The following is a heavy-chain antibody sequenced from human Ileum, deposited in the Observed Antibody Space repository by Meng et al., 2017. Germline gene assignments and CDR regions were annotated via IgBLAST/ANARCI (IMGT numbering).Heavy chain of an antibody. Sequence: QVQLQVSGPRLVKPSETLSLHCTVSGGSISGSYWSWIRQFPGKGMEWIGYNYYSGTTNYNPSLRGRVTMSVDTSRAQFSLKLTSVTAADTAIYYCARGKAIPDFWGQGTLVTVSS. CDR3: ARGKAIPDF. CDR1: GGSISGSY. J-gene: IGHJ4*02. CDR2: NYYSGTT. D-gene: IGHD2-2*02. V-gene: IGHV4-59*08.